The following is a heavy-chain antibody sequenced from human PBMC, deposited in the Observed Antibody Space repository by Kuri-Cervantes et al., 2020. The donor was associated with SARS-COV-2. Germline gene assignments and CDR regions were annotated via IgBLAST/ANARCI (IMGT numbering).Heavy chain of an antibody. CDR2: VSYDGNDN. CDR1: GFSFSSYA. D-gene: IGHD1-26*01. Sequence: GGSLRLSCATSGFSFSSYAMHWVRQAPGKGPEWVAVVSYDGNDNDYADSVKGRFSISRDNSKNTLYLQMNSLRAEDTAVYYCARDFGFGSWELLGTDYWGQGTLVTVSS. J-gene: IGHJ4*02. CDR3: ARDFGFGSWELLGTDY. V-gene: IGHV3-30*04.